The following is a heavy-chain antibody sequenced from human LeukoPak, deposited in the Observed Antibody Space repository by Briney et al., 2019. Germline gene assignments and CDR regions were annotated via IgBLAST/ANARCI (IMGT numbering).Heavy chain of an antibody. J-gene: IGHJ5*02. D-gene: IGHD3-16*01. CDR3: ARDREITPNWFDP. CDR1: GYTFTGYC. Sequence: ASVKVSCKASGYTFTGYCTHWVRQAPGQGLEWMGRINPNSGGTNYAQKFQGRVTMTRDTSISTAYMELSRLRSDDTAVYYCARDREITPNWFDPWGQGTLVTVSS. V-gene: IGHV1-2*06. CDR2: INPNSGGT.